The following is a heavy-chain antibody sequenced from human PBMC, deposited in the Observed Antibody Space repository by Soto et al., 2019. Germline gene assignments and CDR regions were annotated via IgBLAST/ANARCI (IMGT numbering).Heavy chain of an antibody. V-gene: IGHV1-2*02. CDR2: IIPNYGVP. CDR1: GYTFTGYY. J-gene: IGHJ3*02. D-gene: IGHD1-26*01. CDR3: ATAGSRDINRGAYDI. Sequence: ASVKVSCKASGYTFTGYYMHWVRQAPGQGLEWMGRIIPNYGVPNYAQNFQGRVTFKVDASTNTAHMELSGLRFEDTAVYYCATAGSRDINRGAYDIWGQGTRVTVSS.